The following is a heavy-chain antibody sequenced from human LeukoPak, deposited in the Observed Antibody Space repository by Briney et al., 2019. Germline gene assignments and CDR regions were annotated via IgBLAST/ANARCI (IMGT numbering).Heavy chain of an antibody. J-gene: IGHJ4*02. CDR1: GDSISGSNYF. CDR2: FYPSGST. Sequence: PSETLSLTCTVSGDSISGSNYFWGWIRQPPGKGLEWIGNFYPSGSTNYNPSLKSRVTISIDTSRIRFSLRLSSVTAADTAVYYCARENDRYGRIDYWGQGTQVTVSS. V-gene: IGHV4-39*07. D-gene: IGHD5-18*01. CDR3: ARENDRYGRIDY.